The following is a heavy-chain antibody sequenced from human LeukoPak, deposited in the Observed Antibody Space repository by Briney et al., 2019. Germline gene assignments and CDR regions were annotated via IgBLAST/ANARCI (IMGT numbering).Heavy chain of an antibody. CDR2: IRYDGSNK. CDR1: GFTEFTFSGYA. D-gene: IGHD2-15*01. J-gene: IGHJ6*02. Sequence: GGSLRLSCAASGFTEFTFSGYALSWVRQAPGKGLEWVAFIRYDGSNKYYADSVKGRFTISRDNSKNTLYLQMNSLRAEDTAAYYCAKDLVRYCSGGSCFSLYYYGMDVWGQGTTVTVSS. CDR3: AKDLVRYCSGGSCFSLYYYGMDV. V-gene: IGHV3-30*02.